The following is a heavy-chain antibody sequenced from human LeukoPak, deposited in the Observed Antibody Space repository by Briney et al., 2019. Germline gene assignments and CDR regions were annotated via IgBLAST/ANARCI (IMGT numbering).Heavy chain of an antibody. CDR1: GGTFSSYA. V-gene: IGHV1-69*05. J-gene: IGHJ4*02. CDR3: ARMGGYCGSGSYSD. CDR2: IIPIFGTA. Sequence: SVKVSCXASGGTFSSYAISWVRQAPGQGLEWMGRIIPIFGTANYAQKFQGRVTITTDESTSTAYMELSSLRSEDTAVYYCARMGGYCGSGSYSDWGQGTLVTVSS. D-gene: IGHD3-10*01.